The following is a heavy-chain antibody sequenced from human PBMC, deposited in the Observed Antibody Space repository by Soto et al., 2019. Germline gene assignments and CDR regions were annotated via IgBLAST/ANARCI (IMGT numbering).Heavy chain of an antibody. CDR2: IYYSGST. Sequence: PSETLSLTCTVSGGSISSYYWSWIRQPPGKGLEWIGYIYYSGSTNYNPSLKSRVTISVDTSKNQFSLKLSSVTAADTAVYYCARVPTHCSSTSCYPYYYGMDVWGQGTTVTVSS. J-gene: IGHJ6*02. CDR3: ARVPTHCSSTSCYPYYYGMDV. CDR1: GGSISSYY. V-gene: IGHV4-59*01. D-gene: IGHD2-2*01.